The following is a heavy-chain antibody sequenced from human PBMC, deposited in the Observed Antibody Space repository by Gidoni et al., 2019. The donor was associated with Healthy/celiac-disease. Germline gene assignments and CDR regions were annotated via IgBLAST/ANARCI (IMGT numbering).Heavy chain of an antibody. Sequence: QVQLVQSGAEVKKPGAPVKVSCKASGYTFTSYAMHWVRQAPGQRLEWMGWINAGNGNTKYTQTFQGRVTITRDPSASTAYMELSSLRSADTAVYYCAGESWGDFDYWGQGTLVTISS. D-gene: IGHD3-16*01. CDR1: GYTFTSYA. CDR3: AGESWGDFDY. CDR2: INAGNGNT. V-gene: IGHV1-3*01. J-gene: IGHJ4*02.